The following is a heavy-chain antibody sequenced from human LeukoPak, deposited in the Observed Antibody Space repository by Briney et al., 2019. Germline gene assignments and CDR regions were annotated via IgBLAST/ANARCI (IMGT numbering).Heavy chain of an antibody. CDR2: ISGSGAST. Sequence: GGSLRLSCAASGFTFSSYAMSWVRQAPGKGLEWVSGISGSGASTYYADSVQGRFTISRDNSKNTLYLQVNSLRAEDTAVYYCAKDWGDDYNNPIDYLGQGTVVTVSS. V-gene: IGHV3-23*01. CDR1: GFTFSSYA. D-gene: IGHD4-11*01. J-gene: IGHJ4*02. CDR3: AKDWGDDYNNPIDY.